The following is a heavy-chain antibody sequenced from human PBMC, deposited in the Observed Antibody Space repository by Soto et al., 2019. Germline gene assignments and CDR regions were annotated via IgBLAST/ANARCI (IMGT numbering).Heavy chain of an antibody. CDR3: ANGAGDYIWGSYRYPGY. Sequence: GGSLRLSCAAPGSIFRSYCMHWVRQAPGKGLEWVSAISGSGGSTYYADAVKGRFTISRDNSKNTLYLQMNSLRAEDTAVYYCANGAGDYIWGSYRYPGYWGQGTLVTVSS. CDR2: ISGSGGST. J-gene: IGHJ4*02. V-gene: IGHV3-23*01. CDR1: GSIFRSYC. D-gene: IGHD3-16*02.